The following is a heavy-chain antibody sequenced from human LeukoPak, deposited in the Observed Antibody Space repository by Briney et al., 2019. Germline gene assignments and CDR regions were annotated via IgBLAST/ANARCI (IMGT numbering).Heavy chain of an antibody. CDR2: IYTSGST. CDR1: GGSISSYY. D-gene: IGHD1-1*01. Sequence: SETLSLTSNVSGGSISSYYWGWIRQPPGKGLEWIGYIYTSGSTNYNPSLKSRVAISVDTSKNQFSLTLSSVTAADTAVYYCARRWYSWHDHAFDIWGQGTMVTVSS. CDR3: ARRWYSWHDHAFDI. V-gene: IGHV4-4*09. J-gene: IGHJ3*02.